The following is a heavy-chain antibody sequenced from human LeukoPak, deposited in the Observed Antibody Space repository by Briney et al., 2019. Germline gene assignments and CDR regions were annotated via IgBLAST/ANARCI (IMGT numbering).Heavy chain of an antibody. CDR2: INPTGGST. D-gene: IGHD1-26*01. Sequence: GASVKVSCKASGYTFTSYCMHWVRQAPGQGLEWMGLINPTGGSTGYAQKFQGRVTMTRDMSTSTDYMELSSLRSEDTAIYYCARDNSAGDNAWWFDPWGQGTLVTVSS. CDR1: GYTFTSYC. J-gene: IGHJ5*02. CDR3: ARDNSAGDNAWWFDP. V-gene: IGHV1-46*01.